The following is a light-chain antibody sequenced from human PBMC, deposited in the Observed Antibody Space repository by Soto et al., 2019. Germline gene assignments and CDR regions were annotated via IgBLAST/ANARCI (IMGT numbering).Light chain of an antibody. CDR1: SSNIGPGYD. V-gene: IGLV1-44*01. J-gene: IGLJ2*01. CDR3: ATWDDSLNGVV. CDR2: SND. Sequence: QSVLTQPPSVSGAPGQRVTISCTGSSSNIGPGYDVHWYQHLPGTAPKLLIFSNDERPSGVPDRFSGSKSGTSASLAISGLQSDDEADYYCATWDDSLNGVVFGGGTKVTVL.